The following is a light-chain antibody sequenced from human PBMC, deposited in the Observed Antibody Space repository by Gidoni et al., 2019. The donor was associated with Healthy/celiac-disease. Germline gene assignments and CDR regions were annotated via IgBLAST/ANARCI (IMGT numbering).Light chain of an antibody. Sequence: IVMTQSPLSLPVTPGEPASVSCRSSQSLLHSNGYQYLDWYLQKPGQSPQLLIYLGSNRASGVPNRFSGSRSGTDFTLKISRVEAEDVGVYYCMQALQTPRTFXXXTKVEIK. CDR2: LGS. CDR3: MQALQTPRT. J-gene: IGKJ1*01. V-gene: IGKV2-28*01. CDR1: QSLLHSNGYQY.